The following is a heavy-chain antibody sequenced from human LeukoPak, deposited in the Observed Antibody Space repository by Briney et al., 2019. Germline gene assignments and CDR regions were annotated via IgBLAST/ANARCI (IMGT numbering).Heavy chain of an antibody. V-gene: IGHV1-24*01. J-gene: IGHJ5*02. D-gene: IGHD1-26*01. CDR3: ARDNSVGDYAWWFDP. Sequence: GASVTVSCKVSGYTLTELSMHWVRQAPGKGLEWMGGFDPEDGETIYAQKFQGRVTMTEDTSTDTAYMELSSLRSEDTAVYYCARDNSVGDYAWWFDPWGQGTLVTVSS. CDR1: GYTLTELS. CDR2: FDPEDGET.